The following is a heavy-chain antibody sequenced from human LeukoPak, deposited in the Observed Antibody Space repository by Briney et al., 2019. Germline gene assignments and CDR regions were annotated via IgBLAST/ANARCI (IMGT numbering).Heavy chain of an antibody. J-gene: IGHJ5*02. CDR2: ISSSGSTI. CDR3: AKGTVSSSWYEVDGYNWFDP. CDR1: GFTFSSYE. Sequence: GGSLRLSCAASGFTFSSYEMNWVRQAPGKGLEWVSYISSSGSTIYYADSVKGRFTISRDNAKNSLYLQMNSLRAEDTAVYYCAKGTVSSSWYEVDGYNWFDPWGQGTLVTVSS. D-gene: IGHD6-13*01. V-gene: IGHV3-48*03.